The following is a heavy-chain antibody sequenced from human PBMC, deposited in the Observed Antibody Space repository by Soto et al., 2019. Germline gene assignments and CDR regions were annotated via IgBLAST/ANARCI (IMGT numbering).Heavy chain of an antibody. CDR3: TSHMEGGMDV. CDR1: GFTFGEYA. V-gene: IGHV3-49*05. J-gene: IGHJ6*02. CDR2: IRSKAYGGTT. Sequence: EVQLVESGGGLVKPGRSLRLSCTASGFTFGEYAMSWFRQAPGKGLEWVGFIRSKAYGGTTEYAASVKGRFTISRDDSKSIAYLQMNSLKTEDTAVYYCTSHMEGGMDVWGQGTTVTVSS. D-gene: IGHD3-3*01.